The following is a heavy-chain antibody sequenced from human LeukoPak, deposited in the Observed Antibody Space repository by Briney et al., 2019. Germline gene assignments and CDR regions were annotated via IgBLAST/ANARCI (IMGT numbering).Heavy chain of an antibody. D-gene: IGHD2-2*01. CDR3: ATISRFCSSTSCYSVY. J-gene: IGHJ4*02. CDR1: GFTFSDYH. V-gene: IGHV3-11*01. CDR2: ISSSGSTI. Sequence: GGSLRLSCAASGFTFSDYHMSWIRQAPGKGLEWVSYISSSGSTIYYADSVKGRFTISRDNAKNSLYLQMNSLRAEDTAVYYCATISRFCSSTSCYSVYWGQGTLVTVSS.